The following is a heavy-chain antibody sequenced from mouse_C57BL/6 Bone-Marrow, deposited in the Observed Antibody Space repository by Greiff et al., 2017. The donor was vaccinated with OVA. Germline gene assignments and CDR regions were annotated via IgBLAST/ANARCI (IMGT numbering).Heavy chain of an antibody. D-gene: IGHD1-1*01. V-gene: IGHV5-6*01. Sequence: EVQVVESGGDLVKPGGSLKLSCAASGFTFSSYGMSWVRQTPDKRLEWVATISSGGSYTYYPDSVTGRFTRSRNNAENTLNMEKSSLKSVETAMYYCEKASENLSREAMDDWGQGTSVTVSS. CDR3: EKASENLSREAMDD. J-gene: IGHJ4*01. CDR2: ISSGGSYT. CDR1: GFTFSSYG.